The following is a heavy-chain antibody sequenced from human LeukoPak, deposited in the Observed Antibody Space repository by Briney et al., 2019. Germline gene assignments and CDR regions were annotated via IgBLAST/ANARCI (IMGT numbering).Heavy chain of an antibody. D-gene: IGHD1-26*01. Sequence: SQTLSLTCTVCGGSISSGSYYWRWIRQPDGKGLECLERIYTRPSAKYNTSHRSRVAIAVDMSKTQFSLHLSSVTAADTAVYYCARGGGATTRFDSGGQGTLSPSPQ. J-gene: IGHJ4*02. CDR2: IYTRPSA. CDR3: ARGGGATTRFDS. CDR1: GGSISSGSYY. V-gene: IGHV4-61*02.